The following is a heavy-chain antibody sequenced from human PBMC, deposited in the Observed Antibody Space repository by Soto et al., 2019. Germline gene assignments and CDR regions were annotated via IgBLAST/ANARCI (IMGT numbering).Heavy chain of an antibody. J-gene: IGHJ4*02. D-gene: IGHD1-1*01. Sequence: QLSESGGGFVQPGGSLRLSCVASGFTFSNFAMAWVRQAPGEGLEWVSAISGSGDDTFYADSMKGRFTISRDNSKDTLCLQINSLRAEDTAVYYCANPIPKTGTTFGFWGQGTLVTVSS. CDR3: ANPIPKTGTTFGF. CDR2: ISGSGDDT. CDR1: GFTFSNFA. V-gene: IGHV3-23*01.